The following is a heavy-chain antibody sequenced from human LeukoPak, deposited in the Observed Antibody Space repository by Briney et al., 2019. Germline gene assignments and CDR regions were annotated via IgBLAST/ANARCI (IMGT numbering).Heavy chain of an antibody. D-gene: IGHD6-13*01. V-gene: IGHV4-39*01. CDR1: GGSISSSSYY. Sequence: SETLSLTCTVSGGSISSSSYYWGWIRQPPGKGLEWIGSIYYSGSTYYNPSLKSRVTISVDTSKNQFSLKLSSVTAADTAVYYCARHHPPGTRRAFDIWGQGTMVTVSS. CDR3: ARHHPPGTRRAFDI. J-gene: IGHJ3*02. CDR2: IYYSGST.